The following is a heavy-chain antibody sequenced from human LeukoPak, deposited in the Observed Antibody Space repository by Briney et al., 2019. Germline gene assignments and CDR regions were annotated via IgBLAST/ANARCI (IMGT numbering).Heavy chain of an antibody. Sequence: PSETLSLTCTVSGGSISSGDYYWSWIRQPPGKGLEWIGYIYYSGSTYYNPSLKSRVTISVDTSKNQFPLKLSSVTAADTAVYYCARYSSGYYYHSTSFDYWGQGTLVTVSS. J-gene: IGHJ4*02. V-gene: IGHV4-30-4*01. CDR3: ARYSSGYYYHSTSFDY. D-gene: IGHD3-22*01. CDR1: GGSISSGDYY. CDR2: IYYSGST.